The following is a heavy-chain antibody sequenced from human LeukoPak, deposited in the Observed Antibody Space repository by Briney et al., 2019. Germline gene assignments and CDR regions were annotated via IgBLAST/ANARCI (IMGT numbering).Heavy chain of an antibody. V-gene: IGHV3-23*01. CDR1: GFTFSSYG. D-gene: IGHD3-10*01. CDR2: ISGSGGST. Sequence: GGSLRLSCAASGFTFSSYGMSWVRQAPGKGLEWVSAISGSGGSTYYADSVKGRFPISRDNSKKKMYMKMNTLRAEDTAVYYCAKELGPAMVRRVIDYWGQGILVTVSS. CDR3: AKELGPAMVRRVIDY. J-gene: IGHJ4*02.